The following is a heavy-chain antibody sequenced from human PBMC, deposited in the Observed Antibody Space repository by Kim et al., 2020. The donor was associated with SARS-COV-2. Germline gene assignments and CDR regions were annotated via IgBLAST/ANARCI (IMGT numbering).Heavy chain of an antibody. J-gene: IGHJ4*02. CDR3: ARHKSSGSYYFDY. V-gene: IGHV4-59*08. D-gene: IGHD1-26*01. Sequence: SNHTLKRRVTRSVDTSKNQLSMKLSSVTAADTAVYYCARHKSSGSYYFDYWGQGTLVTVSS.